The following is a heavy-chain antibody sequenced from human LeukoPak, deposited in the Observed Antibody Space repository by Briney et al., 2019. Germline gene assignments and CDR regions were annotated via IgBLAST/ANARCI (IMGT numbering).Heavy chain of an antibody. CDR3: ATGYCSGGSCLFDY. Sequence: SETLSLTCTVSGGSISSYYWSWIRQPPGKGLEWIGYIYYSGSTNYNPSPKSRVTISVDTSKNQFSLKLSSVTAADTAVYYCATGYCSGGSCLFDYWGQGTLVTVSS. V-gene: IGHV4-59*01. CDR2: IYYSGST. D-gene: IGHD2-15*01. J-gene: IGHJ4*02. CDR1: GGSISSYY.